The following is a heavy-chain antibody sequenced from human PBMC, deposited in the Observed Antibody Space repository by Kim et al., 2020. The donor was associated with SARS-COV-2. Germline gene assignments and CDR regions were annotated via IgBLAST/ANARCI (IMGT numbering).Heavy chain of an antibody. Sequence: GGSLRLSCAASGFSFSRSAMVWVRQALGKGLEWVAVISYDGSNNYHADSVKDRFTISRDNSRNTLYLQMNSLRPEDTAVYYCVRVAYSSSGVFGRIDYWGQGTLVTVSS. CDR1: GFSFSRSA. J-gene: IGHJ4*02. V-gene: IGHV3-30-3*01. CDR2: ISYDGSNN. D-gene: IGHD6-6*01. CDR3: VRVAYSSSGVFGRIDY.